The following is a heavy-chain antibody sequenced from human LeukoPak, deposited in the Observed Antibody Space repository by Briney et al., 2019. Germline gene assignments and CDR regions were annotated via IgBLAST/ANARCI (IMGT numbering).Heavy chain of an antibody. CDR1: GGSISSYY. CDR2: IYTSGST. V-gene: IGHV4-4*07. Sequence: SETLSLTCTVSGGSISSYYWSWIRQPAGKGLEWIGRIYTSGSTNYNPSLKSRVTMSVDTSKNQFSLKLRSVTAADTAVYYCARDEDSSSWYGCFDLWGRGTLVTVSS. D-gene: IGHD6-13*01. J-gene: IGHJ2*01. CDR3: ARDEDSSSWYGCFDL.